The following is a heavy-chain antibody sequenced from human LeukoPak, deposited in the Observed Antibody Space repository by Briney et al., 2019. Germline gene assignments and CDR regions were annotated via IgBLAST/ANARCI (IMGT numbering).Heavy chain of an antibody. Sequence: PGGSLRLSCAASGFTFSSYAMSWVRQVPGKGLEWVSAISGGGGSTYYADSVKGRFTISRDDSKNTLYLQMNSLRVEDTVVFFCAKGTGENYYGMDVWGQGTTVTVSS. CDR1: GFTFSSYA. V-gene: IGHV3-23*01. CDR2: ISGGGGST. D-gene: IGHD7-27*01. CDR3: AKGTGENYYGMDV. J-gene: IGHJ6*02.